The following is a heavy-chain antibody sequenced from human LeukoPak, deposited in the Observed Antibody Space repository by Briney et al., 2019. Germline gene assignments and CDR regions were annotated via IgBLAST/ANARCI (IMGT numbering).Heavy chain of an antibody. CDR1: GFTVSSNY. CDR2: IYSGGST. V-gene: IGHV3-66*02. CDR3: ARDPPLDYGDYYYYYGMDV. J-gene: IGHJ6*02. D-gene: IGHD4-17*01. Sequence: GGSLRLYCAASGFTVSSNYMSWVRQAPGKGLEWVSVIYSGGSTYYADSVKGRFTISRDNSKNTLYLQMNSLRAEDTAVYYCARDPPLDYGDYYYYYGMDVWGQGTTVTVSS.